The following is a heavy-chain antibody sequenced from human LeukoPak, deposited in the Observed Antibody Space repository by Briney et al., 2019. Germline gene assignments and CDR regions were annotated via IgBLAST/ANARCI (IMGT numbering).Heavy chain of an antibody. CDR1: GGTFSSYA. D-gene: IGHD3-10*01. J-gene: IGHJ3*02. CDR2: ISASIGNT. Sequence: ASVKVSCKASGGTFSSYAISWVRQAPGQGLEWMGWISASIGNTNYAQKLQGRVTMTTDTSTSTAYMELRSLRSDDTAVYYCARDRESYGSGSYNGFDIWGQGTMVTVSS. CDR3: ARDRESYGSGSYNGFDI. V-gene: IGHV1-18*01.